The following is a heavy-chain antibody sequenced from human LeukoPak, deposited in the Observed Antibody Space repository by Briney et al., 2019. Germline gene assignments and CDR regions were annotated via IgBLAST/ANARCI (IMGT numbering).Heavy chain of an antibody. J-gene: IGHJ3*02. CDR1: GFTFSSYG. D-gene: IGHD6-19*01. V-gene: IGHV3-30*18. Sequence: GGSLRLSCAASGFTFSSYGMHWVRQAPGKGLEWVAVISYDGSNKYFADSVKGRFTISRDNSKNTLYLQMDSLRAEDTAVYYCAKDSGIAVAGTLRAFDIWGQGTMVTVSS. CDR2: ISYDGSNK. CDR3: AKDSGIAVAGTLRAFDI.